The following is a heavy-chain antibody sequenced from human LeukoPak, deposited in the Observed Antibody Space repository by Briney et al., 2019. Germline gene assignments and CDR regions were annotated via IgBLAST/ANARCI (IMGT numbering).Heavy chain of an antibody. J-gene: IGHJ6*02. CDR3: ARSDYGDYVLKVYYYGMDV. D-gene: IGHD4-17*01. V-gene: IGHV3-48*03. CDR1: GVTFSSYE. Sequence: GGSLTLSCAASGVTFSSYEMNGVRQAGGEGVEWVSYIIRTGSNIYYADSVTSRFTILRDNAKHSLYLQMNSLRAEDTAVYYCARSDYGDYVLKVYYYGMDVWGQGTTVTVSS. CDR2: IIRTGSNI.